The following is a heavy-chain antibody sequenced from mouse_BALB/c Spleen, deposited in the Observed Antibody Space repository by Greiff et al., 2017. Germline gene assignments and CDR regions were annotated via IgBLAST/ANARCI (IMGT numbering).Heavy chain of an antibody. CDR3: ARGDWYFDV. J-gene: IGHJ1*01. CDR1: GYSITSGYY. CDR2: ISYDGSN. V-gene: IGHV3-6*02. Sequence: DVQLQESGPGLVKPSQSLSLTCSVTGYSITSGYYWNWIRQFPGNKLEWMGYISYDGSNNYNPTLKNRISITRDTSKNQFCLKLNSVTTEDTATYYCARGDWYFDVWGAGTTVTVSS.